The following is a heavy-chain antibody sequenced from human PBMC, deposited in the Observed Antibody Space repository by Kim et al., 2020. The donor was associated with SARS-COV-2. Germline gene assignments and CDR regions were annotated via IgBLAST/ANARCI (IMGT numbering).Heavy chain of an antibody. CDR1: GYSFTSYW. CDR3: ARGDIVVVPAAMMGYYYYGMDV. Sequence: GESLQISCKGSGYSFTSYWISWVRQMPGKGLEWMGRIDPSDSYTNYSPSFQGHVTISADKSISTAYLQWSSLKASDTAMYYCARGDIVVVPAAMMGYYYYGMDVWGQGTTVTVSS. V-gene: IGHV5-10-1*01. D-gene: IGHD2-2*01. CDR2: IDPSDSYT. J-gene: IGHJ6*02.